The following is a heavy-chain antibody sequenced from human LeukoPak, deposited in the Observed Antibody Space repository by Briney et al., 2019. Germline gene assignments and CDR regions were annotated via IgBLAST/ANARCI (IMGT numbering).Heavy chain of an antibody. V-gene: IGHV1-69*04. CDR3: ARGASHYGSGRSGY. Sequence: SVKVSCKDSGGTFSSYAISWVRQAPGQGLEWMGRIIPILGIANYAQKFQGRVTITADKSTSTAYMELSSLRSEDTAVYYRARGASHYGSGRSGYWGQGTLVTVSS. D-gene: IGHD3-10*01. CDR2: IIPILGIA. J-gene: IGHJ4*02. CDR1: GGTFSSYA.